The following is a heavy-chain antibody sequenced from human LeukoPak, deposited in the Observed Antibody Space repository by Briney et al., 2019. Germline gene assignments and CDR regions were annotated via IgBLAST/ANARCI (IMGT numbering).Heavy chain of an antibody. Sequence: ASVKVSCKASGYIFTGPYIHWVRQAPGQGLEWMGWVNPTSGGTKYAQRFQGRVTLTRDTSISTAYMDLSSLRSDDTAVYYCARDFYSSGRGAFDIWGQGTMVTVSS. CDR1: GYIFTGPY. CDR2: VNPTSGGT. J-gene: IGHJ3*02. V-gene: IGHV1-2*02. CDR3: ARDFYSSGRGAFDI. D-gene: IGHD6-19*01.